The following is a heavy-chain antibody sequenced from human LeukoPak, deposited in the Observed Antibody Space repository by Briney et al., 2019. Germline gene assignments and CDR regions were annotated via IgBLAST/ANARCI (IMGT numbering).Heavy chain of an antibody. D-gene: IGHD6-6*01. CDR1: GGSISSYY. V-gene: IGHV4-59*01. J-gene: IGHJ4*02. CDR3: ASLAARRTFHY. CDR2: IYYSGST. Sequence: SETLSLTCTVSGGSISSYYWSWIRQPPGKGLEWIGYIYYSGSTNYNPSLKSRVTISVDTSKNQFSLKLSSVTAADTAVYYCASLAARRTFHYWGQGTLVTVSS.